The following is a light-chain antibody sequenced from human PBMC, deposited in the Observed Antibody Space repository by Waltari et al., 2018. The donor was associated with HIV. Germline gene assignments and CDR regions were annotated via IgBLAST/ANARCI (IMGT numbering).Light chain of an antibody. J-gene: IGLJ1*01. V-gene: IGLV2-23*02. CDR1: SSNVGSHDL. CDR3: CSCPRSGIRYV. Sequence: QSSLTPPASVSGSPGQSITISCPGTSSNVGSHDLVSWYQQHPGEAPKLLIYEVTKRPSGVSNRFSGSKSGNTASLTISGLQAEDEADYYCCSCPRSGIRYVFGTGTKVTVL. CDR2: EVT.